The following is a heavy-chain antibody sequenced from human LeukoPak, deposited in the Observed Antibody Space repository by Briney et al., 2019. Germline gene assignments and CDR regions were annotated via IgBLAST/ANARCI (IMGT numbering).Heavy chain of an antibody. Sequence: ASVKVSCNASGYTFTSYYMHWVRQAHGQGLERMGIFNPSGGSTSYAQKFQGRVTMTRDTSTSTVYMELNSLRSEDTAVYYCARDHQEGFDYWGQGTLVTVSS. CDR1: GYTFTSYY. J-gene: IGHJ4*02. V-gene: IGHV1-46*01. CDR3: ARDHQEGFDY. CDR2: FNPSGGST.